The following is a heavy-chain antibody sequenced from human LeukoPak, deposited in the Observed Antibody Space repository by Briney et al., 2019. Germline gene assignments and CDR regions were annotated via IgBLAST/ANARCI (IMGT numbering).Heavy chain of an antibody. CDR3: ARGALLRGAPDY. D-gene: IGHD3-10*01. V-gene: IGHV3-21*01. Sequence: PWGSLRLSCAASGFTFSSYSMNWVRQAPGKGLEGVSSISISSAYIYYADSVKGRFTISRDNAKNSLYLQMNSLRAEDTAVYYCARGALLRGAPDYWGQGTLVTVSS. CDR1: GFTFSSYS. J-gene: IGHJ4*02. CDR2: ISISSAYI.